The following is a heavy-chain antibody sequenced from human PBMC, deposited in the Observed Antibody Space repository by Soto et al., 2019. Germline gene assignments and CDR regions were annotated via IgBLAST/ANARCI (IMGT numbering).Heavy chain of an antibody. Sequence: SETLSLTCTVSGNSISTGAYYFICLRQHPVNGLEWIGHIFYSGNTHYSPSLESRVTISVDTSKNQFSIKLTSVTVADTAVYYCAREGRSAAPQAGFDLWGQGTLVTVSS. V-gene: IGHV4-31*03. CDR2: IFYSGNT. J-gene: IGHJ4*02. CDR3: AREGRSAAPQAGFDL. CDR1: GNSISTGAYY. D-gene: IGHD3-10*01.